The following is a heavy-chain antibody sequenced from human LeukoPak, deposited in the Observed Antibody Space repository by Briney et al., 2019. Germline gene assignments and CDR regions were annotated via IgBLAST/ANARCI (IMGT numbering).Heavy chain of an antibody. CDR3: AKDTGSGGPPRLWTHAFDI. CDR2: ISGSGGST. CDR1: GFTFSSYA. J-gene: IGHJ3*02. D-gene: IGHD6-19*01. V-gene: IGHV3-23*01. Sequence: GGSLRLSCAASGFTFSSYAMSWVRQAPGKGLEWVSAISGSGGSTYYADSVKGRFTISRDNSKNTLYLQMNSLRAEDTAVYYCAKDTGSGGPPRLWTHAFDIWGQGTMVTVSS.